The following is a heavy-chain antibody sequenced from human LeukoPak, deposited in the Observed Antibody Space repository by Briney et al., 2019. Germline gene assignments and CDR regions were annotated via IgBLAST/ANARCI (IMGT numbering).Heavy chain of an antibody. J-gene: IGHJ4*02. CDR1: GFTFSTYS. Sequence: PGGSLRLSCAASGFTFSTYSMNWVRQAPGKGLEWVSAISNSGYTYYADSLKGRVTISRDNSKNTLYMQMNSLRAEDTAVYYCARGRIGPDYWGQGTLLTVSS. CDR3: ARGRIGPDY. D-gene: IGHD3/OR15-3a*01. CDR2: ISNSGYT. V-gene: IGHV3-21*04.